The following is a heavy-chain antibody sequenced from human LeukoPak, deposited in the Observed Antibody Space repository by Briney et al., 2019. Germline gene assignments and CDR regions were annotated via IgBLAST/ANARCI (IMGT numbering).Heavy chain of an antibody. Sequence: GGSLRLSCAASGLTFRKYTMNWVRQAPGKGLEWVSSISSSSTYIYYADSVKGRFTISRDNARNSLYLQMNNLKAEDTALYYCAREGGGDLGYYYMDVWGKGTTVTVSS. V-gene: IGHV3-21*01. J-gene: IGHJ6*03. CDR1: GLTFRKYT. CDR2: ISSSSTYI. CDR3: AREGGGDLGYYYMDV. D-gene: IGHD2-21*02.